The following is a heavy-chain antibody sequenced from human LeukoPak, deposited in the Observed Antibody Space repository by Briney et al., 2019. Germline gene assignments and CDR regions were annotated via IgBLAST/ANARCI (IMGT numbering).Heavy chain of an antibody. Sequence: GGSLRLSCAASGFTFSSYSMNWVRQAPGKGLEWVSSISSSSSYIYYADSVKGRFTISRDNAKNSLYLQMNSLRAEDTAVYYCASGLWELYYFDYWGQGTLVTVSS. J-gene: IGHJ4*02. CDR1: GFTFSSYS. CDR3: ASGLWELYYFDY. CDR2: ISSSSSYI. D-gene: IGHD1-26*01. V-gene: IGHV3-21*01.